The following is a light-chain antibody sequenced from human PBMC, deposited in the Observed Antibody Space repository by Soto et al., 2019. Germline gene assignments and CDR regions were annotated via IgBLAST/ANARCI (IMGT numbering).Light chain of an antibody. CDR2: GAS. V-gene: IGKV3D-15*01. Sequence: EIVMTQSPATLSVSPGERATLSCRASQSVSSNLAWYQQKPGQAPRLLIYGASTRATGIPDRFSGSGSGTEFSFTVTSLQSEDFAVYYCQQYDQWPITFGQGTRLEI. J-gene: IGKJ5*01. CDR3: QQYDQWPIT. CDR1: QSVSSN.